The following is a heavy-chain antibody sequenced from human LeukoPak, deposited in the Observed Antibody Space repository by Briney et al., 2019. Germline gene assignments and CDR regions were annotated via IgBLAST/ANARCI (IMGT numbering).Heavy chain of an antibody. Sequence: SETLSLTCTVSGGSISSYYWSWIRQPAGKGLEWIGRIYTSGSTNYNPSLKSRVTMSVDTSKNQFSLKLSSVTAADTAVYYCARTWLYCSSTSCYEPAFDIWGQGTMVTLSS. CDR1: GGSISSYY. D-gene: IGHD2-2*01. V-gene: IGHV4-4*07. CDR3: ARTWLYCSSTSCYEPAFDI. CDR2: IYTSGST. J-gene: IGHJ3*02.